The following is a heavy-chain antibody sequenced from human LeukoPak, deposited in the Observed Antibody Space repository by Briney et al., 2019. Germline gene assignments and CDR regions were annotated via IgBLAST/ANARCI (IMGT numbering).Heavy chain of an antibody. D-gene: IGHD6-19*01. J-gene: IGHJ4*02. Sequence: PGGSLRLSCVAHGFNLGTYWVRWVRQARGKGREWVSTMKEDGSERYYVGSVKGRFTISRDNANNSLYLQIDSLRVEDTALYYCTRDMEKQSLFDFWGQGTLVTVSS. CDR3: TRDMEKQSLFDF. V-gene: IGHV3-7*01. CDR2: MKEDGSER. CDR1: GFNLGTYW.